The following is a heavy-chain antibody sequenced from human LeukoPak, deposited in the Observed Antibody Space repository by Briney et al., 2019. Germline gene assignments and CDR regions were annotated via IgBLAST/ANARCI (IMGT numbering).Heavy chain of an antibody. J-gene: IGHJ4*02. Sequence: GGSLRLSCAASGFTFSSYEMNWVRQAPGKGLEWVSYISGSGGTIYYADSVKGRFTISRDNAKNSLYLQMNSLRSEDTAVYYCARGPRYDFWSGYYWGYFDYWGQGTLVTVSS. CDR1: GFTFSSYE. V-gene: IGHV3-48*03. D-gene: IGHD3-3*01. CDR3: ARGPRYDFWSGYYWGYFDY. CDR2: ISGSGGTI.